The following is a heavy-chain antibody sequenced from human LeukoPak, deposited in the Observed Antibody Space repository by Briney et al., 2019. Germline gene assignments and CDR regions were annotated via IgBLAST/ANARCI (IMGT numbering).Heavy chain of an antibody. V-gene: IGHV2-5*02. CDR1: RVSLSTSGGG. D-gene: IGHD5-12*01. CDR2: IFRDDDK. CDR3: AHRRSGYNGNRGDFDY. J-gene: IGHJ4*02. Sequence: GHTLLKLTQTLTLHRSFSRVSLSTSGGGGGWIRQSQGKDLEWLPLIFRDDDKRYIRCLRTRLTIVKDTSNNHVVLIMTNVDPAGTATYYCAHRRSGYNGNRGDFDYWGGGNLVAVSS.